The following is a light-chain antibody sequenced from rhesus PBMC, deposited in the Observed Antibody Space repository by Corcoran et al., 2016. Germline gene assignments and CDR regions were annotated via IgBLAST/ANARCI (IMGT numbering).Light chain of an antibody. V-gene: IGKV1-21*01. CDR3: QQHDSAPRT. Sequence: DIQMTQSPSSLSASVGDRVTITCRVSQGLSIWLGWYQQKPGKAPKLLIYKASTLQSGVPSRFGGSGAGTEFTLTISSLQPEDVATYYCQQHDSAPRTFGQGTRVEIK. CDR2: KAS. CDR1: QGLSIW. J-gene: IGKJ1*01.